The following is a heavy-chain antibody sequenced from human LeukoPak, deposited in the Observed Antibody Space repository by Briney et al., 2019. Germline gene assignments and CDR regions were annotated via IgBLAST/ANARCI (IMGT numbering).Heavy chain of an antibody. Sequence: KPSETLSLTCTVSGGSISSYYWSWIRQPPGKGLEWIGYICYSGSTNYNPSLKSRDTISVDTSKNQSSLKLSSVTAADTAVYYCAREGYCSGGSCYLYNWFDPWGQGTLVTVSS. J-gene: IGHJ5*02. D-gene: IGHD2-15*01. CDR2: ICYSGST. V-gene: IGHV4-59*01. CDR1: GGSISSYY. CDR3: AREGYCSGGSCYLYNWFDP.